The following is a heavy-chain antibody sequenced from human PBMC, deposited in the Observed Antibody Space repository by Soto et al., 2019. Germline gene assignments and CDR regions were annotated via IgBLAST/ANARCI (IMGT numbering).Heavy chain of an antibody. J-gene: IGHJ6*02. CDR1: GGSISSGDYY. CDR3: ARAVMATIGPYGMDV. D-gene: IGHD2-21*01. CDR2: IYYSGST. V-gene: IGHV4-30-4*01. Sequence: QVQLQESGPGLVKPSQTLSLTCTVSGGSISSGDYYWSWIRQPPGKGLEWIGYIYYSGSTYYNPSLKSRVTISVDTSKNQFSLKLSSVTAADTAVYYCARAVMATIGPYGMDVWGQGTTVTVSS.